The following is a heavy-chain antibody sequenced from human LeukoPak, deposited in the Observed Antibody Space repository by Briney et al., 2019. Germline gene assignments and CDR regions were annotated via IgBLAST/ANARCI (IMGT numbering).Heavy chain of an antibody. V-gene: IGHV3-21*01. D-gene: IGHD3-22*01. J-gene: IGHJ3*02. CDR1: GFTFSTYI. CDR2: ISGGGSYI. Sequence: GGSLRLSCTASGFTFSTYIINWVRQAPGKGLEWVSSISGGGSYIYYVDSVKARFTISKDNAANSLFMQMNSLTADDTAVYYCARTLYDSDGPLLFDAFDIWGQGTMVTVSS. CDR3: ARTLYDSDGPLLFDAFDI.